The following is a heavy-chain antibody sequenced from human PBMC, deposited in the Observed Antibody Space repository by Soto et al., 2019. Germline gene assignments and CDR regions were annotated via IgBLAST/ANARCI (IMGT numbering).Heavy chain of an antibody. Sequence: EVQLLESGGRLVPPGGSLRLSCAGSRFSFSNYAMTWARQAPGEGLEWVSSITGSGGGTKYADSVKGRFTISRDNSKNIRYRQTDSLRADDTAIYYSSTGTNGDYMGAFDNWGKGTMVTVSS. D-gene: IGHD4-17*01. J-gene: IGHJ3*02. V-gene: IGHV3-23*01. CDR3: STGTNGDYMGAFDN. CDR2: ITGSGGGT. CDR1: RFSFSNYA.